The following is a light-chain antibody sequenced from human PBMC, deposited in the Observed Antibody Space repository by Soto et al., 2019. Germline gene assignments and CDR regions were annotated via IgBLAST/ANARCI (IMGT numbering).Light chain of an antibody. CDR1: QSVGSK. V-gene: IGKV3D-15*01. J-gene: IGKJ4*01. CDR2: DAS. Sequence: EIVMTQSPPTLSVSPGERATLSCRASQSVGSKLAWYQQRPGQAPRLLICDASNRATGIPARFSGSGSGTEFSLTISSLQSEDFAVYSCQQYGDWPGAFGGGTKVEIK. CDR3: QQYGDWPGA.